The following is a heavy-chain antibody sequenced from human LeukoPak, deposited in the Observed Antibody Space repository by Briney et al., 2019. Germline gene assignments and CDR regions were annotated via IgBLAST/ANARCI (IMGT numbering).Heavy chain of an antibody. CDR1: GYTLTELS. Sequence: ASVRVSCKVSGYTLTELSMHWVRQAPGKGIEWMGGFDPEDGETIYAQKFQGRVAMTEDTSTDTAYMELSSLRSEDTAVYCCATTPYYDFWSGPPYWGQGTLVTVSS. D-gene: IGHD3-3*01. V-gene: IGHV1-24*01. CDR3: ATTPYYDFWSGPPY. CDR2: FDPEDGET. J-gene: IGHJ4*02.